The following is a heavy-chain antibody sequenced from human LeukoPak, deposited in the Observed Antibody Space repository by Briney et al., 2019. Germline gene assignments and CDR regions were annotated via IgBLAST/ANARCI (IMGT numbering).Heavy chain of an antibody. CDR2: IYYSGST. J-gene: IGHJ4*02. Sequence: SETLSLTCTVSGDSISSGDYYWSWIRQHPGKGLEWIGYIYYSGSTYYNPSLKSRVSISVDTSKNQFSLKLSSVTAADTAVYYCASYFLQELPTTHCAHWGQGTLVTV. V-gene: IGHV4-31*03. CDR3: ASYFLQELPTTHCAH. CDR1: GDSISSGDYY. D-gene: IGHD1-1*01.